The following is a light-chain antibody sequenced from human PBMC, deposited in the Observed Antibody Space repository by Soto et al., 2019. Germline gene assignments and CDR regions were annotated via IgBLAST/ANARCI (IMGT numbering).Light chain of an antibody. V-gene: IGKV3-11*01. CDR2: DAS. J-gene: IGKJ4*01. Sequence: EIVLTQSPATLSVSPGERATLSCRASQSVSSYLAWLQQKPGQAPRLLIYDASNRATGIPARFSGSGSGTDFTLTISSLEPEDFAVYYCQQRRKWPLTFGGGTKVEIK. CDR1: QSVSSY. CDR3: QQRRKWPLT.